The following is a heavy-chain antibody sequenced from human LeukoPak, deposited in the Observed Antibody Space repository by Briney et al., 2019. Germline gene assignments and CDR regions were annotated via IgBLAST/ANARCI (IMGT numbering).Heavy chain of an antibody. V-gene: IGHV3-30*18. CDR3: AKEVVYGDYYFDY. J-gene: IGHJ4*02. CDR1: GFTFSSYG. D-gene: IGHD4-17*01. CDR2: ISYDGSNK. Sequence: GRSLRLSCAASGFTFSSYGMHWVRQAPGKGLEWVAVISYDGSNKYYADSVKGRSTISRDNSKNTLYLQMNSLRAEDTAVYYCAKEVVYGDYYFDYWGQGTLVTVSS.